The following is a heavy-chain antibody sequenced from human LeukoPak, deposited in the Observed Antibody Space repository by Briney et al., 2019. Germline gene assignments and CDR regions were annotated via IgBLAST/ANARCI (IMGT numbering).Heavy chain of an antibody. CDR1: GFTFSAYW. CDR3: ARKALDYYDSSGYLDY. CDR2: IHSDGSST. J-gene: IGHJ4*02. D-gene: IGHD3-22*01. V-gene: IGHV3-74*01. Sequence: GGSLRLSCAASGFTFSAYWMHWVRQAPGKGLVWVSRIHSDGSSTSYADSVKGRSTISRDNAKNTLYLQMNSLRAEDTAVYYCARKALDYYDSSGYLDYWGQGTLVTVSS.